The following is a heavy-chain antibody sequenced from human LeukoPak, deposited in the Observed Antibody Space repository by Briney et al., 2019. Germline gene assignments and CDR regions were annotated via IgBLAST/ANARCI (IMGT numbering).Heavy chain of an antibody. CDR1: GGSFSGYY. V-gene: IGHV4-34*01. CDR3: ARSIWRRGYSSSSGRYYYYYMDV. J-gene: IGHJ6*03. CDR2: INHSGST. Sequence: SETLSLTCAVYGGSFSGYYWSWIRQPPGKGLEWIGEINHSGSTNYNPSLKSRVTISVDTSKNQFSLKLSSVTAAGTAVYYCARSIWRRGYSSSSGRYYYYYMDVWGKGTTVTVSS. D-gene: IGHD6-6*01.